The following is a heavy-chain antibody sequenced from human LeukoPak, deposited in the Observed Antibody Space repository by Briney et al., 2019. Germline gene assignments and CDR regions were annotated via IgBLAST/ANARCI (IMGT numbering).Heavy chain of an antibody. J-gene: IGHJ3*02. Sequence: SETLSLTCTVSGYSISSGYYWGWIRQPPGKGLEWIGSIYHSGSTYYNPSLKSRVTISVDTSKNQFSLKLSSVTAADTAVYSCARWLERDAFDIWGQGTMVTGSS. V-gene: IGHV4-38-2*02. CDR3: ARWLERDAFDI. D-gene: IGHD1-1*01. CDR1: GYSISSGYY. CDR2: IYHSGST.